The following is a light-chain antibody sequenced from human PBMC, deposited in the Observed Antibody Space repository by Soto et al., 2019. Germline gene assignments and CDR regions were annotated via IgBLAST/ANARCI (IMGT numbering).Light chain of an antibody. CDR1: QSVSSAY. CDR2: GAS. CDR3: QQYGRSPPFT. J-gene: IGKJ2*01. V-gene: IGKV3-20*01. Sequence: EIVVTQSQGTLSLSPGERATLSCSASQSVSSAYLAWYQHKPGQAPRLLIYGASNRATGIPDRFSGSGSGTDFTLTISRLEPEDFAVYFCQQYGRSPPFTFGQGTKVEIK.